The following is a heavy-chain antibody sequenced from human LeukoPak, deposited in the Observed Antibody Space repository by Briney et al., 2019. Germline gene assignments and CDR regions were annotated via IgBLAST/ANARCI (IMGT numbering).Heavy chain of an antibody. CDR3: AREEGRREAVGYAFDI. CDR2: IWYDGSNK. V-gene: IGHV3-33*01. J-gene: IGHJ3*02. CDR1: GFTFSSYG. Sequence: GGSLRLSCAASGFTFSSYGMHWVRQAPGKGLEWVAVIWYDGSNKYYADSVKGRFTISRDNSKNTLYLQMNSLRAEDTAVYYCAREEGRREAVGYAFDIWGQGTMVTVSS. D-gene: IGHD2-15*01.